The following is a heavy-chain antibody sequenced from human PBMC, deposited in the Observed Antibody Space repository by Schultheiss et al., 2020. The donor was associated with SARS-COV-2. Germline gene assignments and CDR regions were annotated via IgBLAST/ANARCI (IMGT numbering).Heavy chain of an antibody. D-gene: IGHD6-6*01. Sequence: SETLSLTCTVSGGSISSYYWSWIRQPPGKGLEWIGYIYYSGSTYYNPSLKSRVTISVDTSKNQFSLKLSSVTAADTAVYYCARESGIAARLIYYWGQGTLVTVSS. V-gene: IGHV4-4*08. CDR2: IYYSGST. J-gene: IGHJ4*02. CDR1: GGSISSYY. CDR3: ARESGIAARLIYY.